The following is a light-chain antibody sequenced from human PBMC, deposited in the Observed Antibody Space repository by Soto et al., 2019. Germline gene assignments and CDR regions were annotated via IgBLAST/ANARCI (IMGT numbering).Light chain of an antibody. CDR1: KGFGSY. J-gene: IGKJ1*01. V-gene: IGKV1D-8*01. CDR3: QQYYSFPWT. Sequence: VIWMTQSPSLLSASPGERATFVCRMSKGFGSYLAWYQQKPGKAPELLIYAASTLQSGVPSRFSGSGSGTDFTLTISCLQSEDFATYYCQQYYSFPWTFGQGTKVEIK. CDR2: AAS.